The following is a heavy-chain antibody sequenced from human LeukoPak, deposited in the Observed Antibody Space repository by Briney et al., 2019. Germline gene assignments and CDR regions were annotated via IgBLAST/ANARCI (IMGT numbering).Heavy chain of an antibody. Sequence: AGGSLRLSCAASGGPFSSYSMTWVRQAPGKGLEWVANIKPDGTTKFYVDSVKGRFTISRDNALNSLYLQMNSLRAEDTAIYYCATSIPYGTTWYGRSDYWGQRTLVTVSS. J-gene: IGHJ4*02. CDR1: GGPFSSYS. V-gene: IGHV3-7*03. CDR3: ATSIPYGTTWYGRSDY. CDR2: IKPDGTTK. D-gene: IGHD6-13*01.